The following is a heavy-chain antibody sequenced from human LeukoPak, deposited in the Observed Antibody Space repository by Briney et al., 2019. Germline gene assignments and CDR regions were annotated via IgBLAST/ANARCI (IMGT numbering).Heavy chain of an antibody. CDR2: INPNSGGT. CDR3: AREYSSGWNWFDP. CDR1: GYTFTGYY. J-gene: IGHJ5*02. D-gene: IGHD6-19*01. Sequence: ASVKVSCKASGYTFTGYYMHWVRQAPGQGLEWMGWINPNSGGTNYAQKFQGRVTMTRDTSISTAYMELSRPRSDDTAVYYCAREYSSGWNWFDPWGQGTLVTVSS. V-gene: IGHV1-2*02.